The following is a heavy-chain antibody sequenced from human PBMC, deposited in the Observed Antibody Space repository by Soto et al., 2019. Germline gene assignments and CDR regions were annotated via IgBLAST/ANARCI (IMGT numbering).Heavy chain of an antibody. CDR1: DGSISSYY. V-gene: IGHV4-59*08. CDR3: SRGGGSPDY. CDR2: IYYSGST. D-gene: IGHD1-26*01. Sequence: QVQLQESGPGLVKPSEILSLSCTVSDGSISSYYWSWIRQPPGKGLEWIGYIYYSGSTNYNPSLKSRVTISVDTSKNQFSLTLTSVTAADTAVYYCSRGGGSPDYWGQGILVTVSS. J-gene: IGHJ4*02.